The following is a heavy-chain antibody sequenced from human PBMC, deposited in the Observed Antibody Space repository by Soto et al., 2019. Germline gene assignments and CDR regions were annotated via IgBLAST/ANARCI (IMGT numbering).Heavy chain of an antibody. D-gene: IGHD1-26*01. CDR1: GFTFNSYW. Sequence: EVQLVESGGGLVQPGGSLRLSCAASGFTFNSYWMTWVRQAPGKGLEWVANIKQDGSEKYYVDSVKGRFTISRDNAKNSLYLQMNSLRAEATAVYYCARGWGLYPWGQGTLVTVSS. V-gene: IGHV3-7*04. CDR2: IKQDGSEK. J-gene: IGHJ5*02. CDR3: ARGWGLYP.